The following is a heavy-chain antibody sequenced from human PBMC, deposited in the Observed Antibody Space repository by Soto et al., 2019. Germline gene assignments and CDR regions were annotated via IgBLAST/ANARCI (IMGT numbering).Heavy chain of an antibody. V-gene: IGHV4-31*03. Sequence: QVQLQESGPGLVKPSQTLSLTCTVSVGSISSGGYYWSWIRKHPGKGLEGIGYIYYSGSTYYNPSLKGRVTISVDTSKNQFSLKLSSVTAADTAVYYCARDQTGGYDAFDIWGQGTMVTVSS. CDR3: ARDQTGGYDAFDI. D-gene: IGHD3-22*01. CDR1: VGSISSGGYY. J-gene: IGHJ3*02. CDR2: IYYSGST.